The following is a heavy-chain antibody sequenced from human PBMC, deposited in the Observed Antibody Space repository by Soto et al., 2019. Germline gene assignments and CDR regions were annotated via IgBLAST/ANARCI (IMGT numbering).Heavy chain of an antibody. CDR3: AREGGFNSEEDYYHYGLDV. Sequence: QVHLVESGGGVVQPGRSLRLSCAATGFAFRTYGTHWVRRAPGKGLEWLAVISYDEFNKNHADSVQGRFTISRDNYKSSLSLQMDSLRVENKAVYYCAREGGFNSEEDYYHYGLDVWSQGTPVTVSS. CDR1: GFAFRTYG. V-gene: IGHV3-30*19. J-gene: IGHJ6*02. D-gene: IGHD3-10*01. CDR2: ISYDEFNK.